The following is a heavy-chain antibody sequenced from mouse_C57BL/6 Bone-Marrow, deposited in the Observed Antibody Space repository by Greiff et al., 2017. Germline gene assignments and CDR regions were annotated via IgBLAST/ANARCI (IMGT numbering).Heavy chain of an antibody. CDR3: AGSSSWWYFDV. V-gene: IGHV1-63*01. Sequence: QVQLQQSGAELVRPGTSVKMSCKASGYTFTNYWIGWAKQRPGHGLEWIGDIYPGGGYTNYNEKFKGKATLTADKSSSTAYMQFSSLTSEDSAIYCCAGSSSWWYFDVWGTGTTVTVSS. CDR1: GYTFTNYW. D-gene: IGHD1-1*01. J-gene: IGHJ1*03. CDR2: IYPGGGYT.